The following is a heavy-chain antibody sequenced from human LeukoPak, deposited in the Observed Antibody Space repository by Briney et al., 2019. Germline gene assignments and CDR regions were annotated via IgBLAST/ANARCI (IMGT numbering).Heavy chain of an antibody. CDR1: GASIRSYF. CDR3: ARGLVLATDDAFDI. Sequence: SETLSLTCSVSGASIRSYFWSWIPQSPGKGLEWIGYVYDNDISNFNPSLESRVTILVVRYKSQFSLKLRSVTAADTAVYYCARGLVLATDDAFDIWGPGTVVTVSS. D-gene: IGHD5-12*01. V-gene: IGHV4-59*01. J-gene: IGHJ3*02. CDR2: VYDNDIS.